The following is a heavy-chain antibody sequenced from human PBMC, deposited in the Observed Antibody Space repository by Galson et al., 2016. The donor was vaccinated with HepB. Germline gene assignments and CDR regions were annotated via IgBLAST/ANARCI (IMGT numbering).Heavy chain of an antibody. Sequence: SLRLSCAGSGFTFSDYYLSWVRQAPGKGLEWVSYISTTGGYKGYADSVKGRFTVSRDNGKKSLYLKRNSLRAGDTAVYYCARAGESDYDPSYRSYYYMDVWGKGTTVTVSS. CDR1: GFTFSDYY. CDR3: ARAGESDYDPSYRSYYYMDV. D-gene: IGHD3-22*01. V-gene: IGHV3-11*06. CDR2: ISTTGGYK. J-gene: IGHJ6*03.